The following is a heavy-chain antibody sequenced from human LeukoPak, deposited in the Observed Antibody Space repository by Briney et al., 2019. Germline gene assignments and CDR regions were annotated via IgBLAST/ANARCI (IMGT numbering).Heavy chain of an antibody. J-gene: IGHJ4*02. CDR1: VYTFSSYS. Sequence: GRSLRLSCASSVYTFSSYSKNCVRQDPAKGLEYVSSISSSSSYIYYADSVKGRFTISRDNAKNSLYLQMNSLRAEDTAVYYCARDQVYAGLVITPHDYWGQGTLDTVSS. CDR2: ISSSSSYI. CDR3: ARDQVYAGLVITPHDY. D-gene: IGHD3/OR15-3a*01. V-gene: IGHV3-21*01.